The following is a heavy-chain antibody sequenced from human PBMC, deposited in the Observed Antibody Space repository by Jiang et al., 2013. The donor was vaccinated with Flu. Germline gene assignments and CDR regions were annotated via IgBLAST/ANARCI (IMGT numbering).Heavy chain of an antibody. D-gene: IGHD3-22*01. V-gene: IGHV5-51*03. CDR1: GYSFTSYW. CDR2: IYPGDSDT. CDR3: ARLGYYYDSSGYYPLGEIAFDI. J-gene: IGHJ3*02. Sequence: GAEVKKPGESLKISCKGSGYSFTSYWIGWVRQMPGKGLEWMGIIYPGDSDTRYSPSFQGQVTISADKSISTAYLQWSSLKASDTAMYYCARLGYYYDSSGYYPLGEIAFDIWGQGTMVTVSS.